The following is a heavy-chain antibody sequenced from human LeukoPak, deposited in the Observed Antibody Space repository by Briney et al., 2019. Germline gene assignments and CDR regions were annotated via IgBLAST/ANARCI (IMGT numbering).Heavy chain of an antibody. D-gene: IGHD5/OR15-5a*01. CDR1: GGTFSSYA. CDR3: ARGLGIPGVYPDLRF. V-gene: IGHV1-8*02. J-gene: IGHJ4*02. CDR2: MNPNSGNT. Sequence: ASVKVSCKASGGTFSSYAINWVRQATGQGLEWMGWMNPNSGNTGYAQKFQGRVTMTRDTSISTAYMELSSLRSEDTAVYYCARGLGIPGVYPDLRFWGQGTLVTVSS.